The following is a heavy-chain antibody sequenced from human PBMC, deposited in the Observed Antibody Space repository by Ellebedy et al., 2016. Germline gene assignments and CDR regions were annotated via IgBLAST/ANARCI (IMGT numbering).Heavy chain of an antibody. D-gene: IGHD4-17*01. J-gene: IGHJ1*01. CDR3: RQGHYADL. CDR2: ISAGSDIT. CDR1: GFNVSYNY. Sequence: GGSLRLSXAASGFNVSYNYLSWVRQAPGKGLEWVSTISAGSDITRLADSVKGRFTISRDSSKNSVYLRMNNLRVEDTAVYYCRQGHYADLWGQGTLVTVSS. V-gene: IGHV3-23*01.